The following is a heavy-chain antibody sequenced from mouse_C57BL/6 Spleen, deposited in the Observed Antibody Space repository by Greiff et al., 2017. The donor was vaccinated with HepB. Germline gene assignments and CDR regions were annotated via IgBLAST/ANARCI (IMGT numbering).Heavy chain of an antibody. Sequence: VQLQESGAELVMPGASVKLSCKASGYTFTSYWMHWVKQRPGQGLEWIGEIDPSDSYTNYNQKFKGKSTLTVYKSSSTAYMQLSSLTSEDSAVYYCARRGVVASYWYFDVWGTGTTVTVSS. J-gene: IGHJ1*03. CDR1: GYTFTSYW. V-gene: IGHV1-69*01. CDR2: IDPSDSYT. D-gene: IGHD1-1*01. CDR3: ARRGVVASYWYFDV.